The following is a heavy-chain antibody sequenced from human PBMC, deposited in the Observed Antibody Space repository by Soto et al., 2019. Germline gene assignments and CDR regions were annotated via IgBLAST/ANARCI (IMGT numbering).Heavy chain of an antibody. J-gene: IGHJ6*02. D-gene: IGHD2-21*02. CDR3: ARKDDGGDSLDV. Sequence: PSETLSLTCTVSGDSISSDYYHWTWIRQSPGKGLEWIGYIHHSGSILYNPSLKNRVTISVDTSKNQFSLHLTSVTAADTAVYFGARKDDGGDSLDVWGQGTTVTVS. CDR1: GDSISSDYYH. CDR2: IHHSGSI. V-gene: IGHV4-30-4*08.